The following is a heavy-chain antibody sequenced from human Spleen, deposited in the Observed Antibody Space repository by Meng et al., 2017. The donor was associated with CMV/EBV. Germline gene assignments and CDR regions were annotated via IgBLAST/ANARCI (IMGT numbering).Heavy chain of an antibody. CDR2: IIPMGETA. CDR1: GYPFTSFY. J-gene: IGHJ4*02. D-gene: IGHD3-10*01. CDR3: ATDGPGGGSYCLY. Sequence: SVKVSCKASGYPFTSFYIHWVRQAPGQGLEWMGTIIPMGETAIYTQKFRGRVTITADESTTTAHMEISGLTSEDTAVYYCATDGPGGGSYCLYWGQGTLVTVSS. V-gene: IGHV1-69*11.